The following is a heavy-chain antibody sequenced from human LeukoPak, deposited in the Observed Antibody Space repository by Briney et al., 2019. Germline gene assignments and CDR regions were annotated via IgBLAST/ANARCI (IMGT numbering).Heavy chain of an antibody. CDR2: IIPIFGTA. D-gene: IGHD5-18*01. CDR1: GCTFSSYA. CDR3: ASGGIEQGATFDY. Sequence: SVKVSCKASGCTFSSYAISWVRQAPGQGLEWMGGIIPIFGTANYAQKFQGRVTITADESTSTAYMELSSLRSEDTAVYYCASGGIEQGATFDYWGQGTLVTVSS. V-gene: IGHV1-69*13. J-gene: IGHJ4*02.